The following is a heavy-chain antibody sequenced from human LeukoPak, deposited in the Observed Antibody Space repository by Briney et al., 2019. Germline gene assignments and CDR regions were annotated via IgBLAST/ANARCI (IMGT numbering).Heavy chain of an antibody. D-gene: IGHD3-16*02. CDR3: AKERAGYTNPYYFDY. J-gene: IGHJ4*02. V-gene: IGHV3-23*01. Sequence: WVSTISGSGANTYYADSVRVRFTISRDNSMHTLYLHMNSLRAEDMAVYYCAKERAGYTNPYYFDYWGQGTLVTVSS. CDR2: ISGSGANT.